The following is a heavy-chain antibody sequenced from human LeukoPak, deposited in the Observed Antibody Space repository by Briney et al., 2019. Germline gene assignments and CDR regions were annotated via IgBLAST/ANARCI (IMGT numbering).Heavy chain of an antibody. J-gene: IGHJ4*02. CDR1: GGSISSGDYY. CDR3: ARVGISYCSSTSCLNFDS. CDR2: IYYSGST. D-gene: IGHD2-2*01. Sequence: SQTLSLTCTVSGGSISSGDYYWSWIRQPPGKGLEWIGYIYYSGSTYYNPSLKSRVTISVDTSKNQFSLKLSSVTAADTAVFYCARVGISYCSSTSCLNFDSWGQGTLVTVSS. V-gene: IGHV4-30-4*08.